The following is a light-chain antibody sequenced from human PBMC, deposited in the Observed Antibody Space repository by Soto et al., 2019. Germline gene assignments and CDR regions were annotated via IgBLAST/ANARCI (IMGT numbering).Light chain of an antibody. J-gene: IGKJ1*01. CDR3: QQYGSSLWT. CDR2: GAS. Sequence: EIVLAQSPGTLSLSPGARATLSCRASQSVSSSYLAWYQQKPGQAPRLLIYGASSRATGIPDRFSGRGSGTDFTLTISRLEPEDFAVYYCQQYGSSLWTFGQGTKV. V-gene: IGKV3-20*01. CDR1: QSVSSSY.